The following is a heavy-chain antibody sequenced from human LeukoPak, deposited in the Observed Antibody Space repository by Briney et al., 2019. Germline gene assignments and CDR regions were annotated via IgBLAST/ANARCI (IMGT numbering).Heavy chain of an antibody. CDR1: GYTFTDYF. D-gene: IGHD3-22*01. CDR2: INPNTGGT. Sequence: ASVKVSCKASGYTFTDYFMQWVRQAPGQGLEWMGWINPNTGGTRYAQNFQGRVTMTRDTSISTAYMELSGLRSDDTSVYYCSRDLNYYDGSGFYYGADYWGQGTLVTVSS. V-gene: IGHV1-2*02. CDR3: SRDLNYYDGSGFYYGADY. J-gene: IGHJ4*02.